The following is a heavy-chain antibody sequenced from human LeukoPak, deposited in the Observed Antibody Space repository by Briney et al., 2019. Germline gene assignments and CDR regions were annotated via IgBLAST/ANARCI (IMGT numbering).Heavy chain of an antibody. CDR3: ARSRGTFLPHDY. CDR2: IYSGGGT. CDR1: GITVSTKY. J-gene: IGHJ4*02. Sequence: PGGSLRLSCVASGITVSTKYMTWVRQAPGKGLEWVSVIYSGGGTYYGDSVKGRFTISRDNSKNTVYLQMNSLRVEDTAVYYCARSRGTFLPHDYWGQGTLVTVSS. D-gene: IGHD3-16*01. V-gene: IGHV3-66*01.